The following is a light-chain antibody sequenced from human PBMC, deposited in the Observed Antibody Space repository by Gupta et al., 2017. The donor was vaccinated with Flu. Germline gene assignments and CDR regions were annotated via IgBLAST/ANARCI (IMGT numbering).Light chain of an antibody. CDR2: DAS. CDR3: QRRNNGPPEVT. CDR1: QSVGSY. J-gene: IGKJ5*01. Sequence: DIVLTQSPATLSLSPGERATLSCRASQSVGSYLAWYQQKRGQAPRLLIYDASNRATGIADSVSVSGGATDFNLTISSREPEDVAVYYCQRRNNGPPEVTFGPGTRVDIK. V-gene: IGKV3-11*01.